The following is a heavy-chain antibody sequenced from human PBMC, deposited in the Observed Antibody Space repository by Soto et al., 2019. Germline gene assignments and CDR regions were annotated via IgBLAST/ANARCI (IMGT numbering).Heavy chain of an antibody. CDR3: ARFLVEIAAAGWGRPMDV. J-gene: IGHJ6*02. D-gene: IGHD6-13*01. CDR2: ISSGGST. CDR1: GFTFSSHV. Sequence: PGGSLRLSCAASGFTFSSHVMTWVRQGTGKGLEWVSTISSGGSTYYADSVKGRFTISRDNSRNTLYLQMNSLRAEDTAVYYCARFLVEIAAAGWGRPMDVWGQGTTVTVYS. V-gene: IGHV3-23*01.